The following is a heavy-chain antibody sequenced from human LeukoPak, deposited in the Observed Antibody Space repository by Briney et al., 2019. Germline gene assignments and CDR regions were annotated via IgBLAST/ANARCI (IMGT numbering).Heavy chain of an antibody. J-gene: IGHJ4*02. CDR3: AREPGIATAGSAGYFDY. V-gene: IGHV1-46*01. D-gene: IGHD6-13*01. CDR1: GYTFTSYY. Sequence: ASVKVSCKASGYTFTSYYMHWVRQAPGQGLEWMGIINPSGGSTSYAQKFQGRVTMTRDTSTSTVYMELSSLRSEDTAVYYCAREPGIATAGSAGYFDYWAREPWSPSPQ. CDR2: INPSGGST.